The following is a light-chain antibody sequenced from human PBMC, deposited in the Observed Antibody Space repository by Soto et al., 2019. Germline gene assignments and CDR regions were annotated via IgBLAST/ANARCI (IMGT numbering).Light chain of an antibody. J-gene: IGKJ1*01. CDR1: QSVSSK. CDR2: GAS. V-gene: IGKV3-15*01. CDR3: QHYSTWLWT. Sequence: EIVMTQSPATLSVSPGERATLSCRASQSVSSKLAWYQQKPGQGPRLLIYGASTRAAGIPARFSGSGSGTVFTLTISSLQSEDFAVYYGQHYSTWLWTFGQGTKVEIK.